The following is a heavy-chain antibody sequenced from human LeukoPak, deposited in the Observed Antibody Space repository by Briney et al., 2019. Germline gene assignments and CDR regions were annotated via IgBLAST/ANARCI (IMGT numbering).Heavy chain of an antibody. CDR3: ASAINTNEADLFDY. Sequence: SETLSLTCAVSGGSFSGYYWRWIRQPPGKGLEWIGEINHSGSTNYNPSLKSRVTISVDTSKNQFSLKLSSVTAADTAVYYCASAINTNEADLFDYWGQGTLVTVSS. CDR1: GGSFSGYY. V-gene: IGHV4-34*01. CDR2: INHSGST. J-gene: IGHJ4*02. D-gene: IGHD6-13*01.